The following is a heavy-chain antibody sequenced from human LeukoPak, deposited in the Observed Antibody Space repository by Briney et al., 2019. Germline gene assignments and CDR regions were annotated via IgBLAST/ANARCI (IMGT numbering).Heavy chain of an antibody. V-gene: IGHV3-23*01. CDR2: ISGSGGST. CDR1: GFTFSSYA. D-gene: IGHD3-10*01. CDR3: AKEVRAYYGSGSYYPLGC. J-gene: IGHJ4*02. Sequence: GGSLRLSCAASGFTFSSYAMSWVRQAPGKGLEWVSAISGSGGSTYYADSVKGRFTISRDNSKNTLYLQMNSLRAEDTAVYYCAKEVRAYYGSGSYYPLGCWGQGTLVTVSS.